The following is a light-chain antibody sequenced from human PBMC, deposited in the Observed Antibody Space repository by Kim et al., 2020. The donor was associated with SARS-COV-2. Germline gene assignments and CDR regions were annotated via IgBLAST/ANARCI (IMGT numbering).Light chain of an antibody. CDR1: KLGDKY. J-gene: IGLJ2*01. Sequence: SVYPGQTASITCSGDKLGDKYACWYQQKPGQSPVLDIYQDSKRPSGIPERFSGSNSGNTATLTISGTQAMDEADYYCQAWDSSTAVFGGGTQLTVL. CDR3: QAWDSSTAV. V-gene: IGLV3-1*01. CDR2: QDS.